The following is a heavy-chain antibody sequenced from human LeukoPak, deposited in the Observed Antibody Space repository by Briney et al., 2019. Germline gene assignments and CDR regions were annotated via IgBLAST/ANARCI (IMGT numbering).Heavy chain of an antibody. Sequence: SETLSLTCTVSGGSIRSSYYYWGWIRQPPGKGLEWIGSIYDSGSTYYNPSLKSRVTISVDTSKNQFSLKLNSVTAADTAVYYCARGQLEWENYYYGMDVWGQGTTVTVSS. CDR2: IYDSGST. CDR3: ARGQLEWENYYYGMDV. V-gene: IGHV4-39*01. D-gene: IGHD1-1*01. CDR1: GGSIRSSYYY. J-gene: IGHJ6*02.